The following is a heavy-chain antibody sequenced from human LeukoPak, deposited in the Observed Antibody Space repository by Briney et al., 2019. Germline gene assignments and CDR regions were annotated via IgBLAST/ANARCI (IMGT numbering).Heavy chain of an antibody. CDR2: ITGDGGYT. J-gene: IGHJ6*02. D-gene: IGHD2-21*01. V-gene: IGHV3-64*01. Sequence: GGSLRLSCAASGFTFSTYVMQWVRQAPGKGLEYVSAITGDGGYTYYANSVKGRFTISRDNSKKTLFLQMGSLRAEDTAVYYCVKDEESVPRGSLLSTHPYYYYYGMDVWGQGTTVTVSS. CDR1: GFTFSTYV. CDR3: VKDEESVPRGSLLSTHPYYYYYGMDV.